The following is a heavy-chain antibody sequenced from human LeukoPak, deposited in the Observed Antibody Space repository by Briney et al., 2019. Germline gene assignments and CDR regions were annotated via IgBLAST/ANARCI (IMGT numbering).Heavy chain of an antibody. D-gene: IGHD6-19*01. CDR3: ARDSSGWYHWFDP. CDR2: ISGSGGST. Sequence: PGGSLRLSCAASGFTFSSYAMSWVRQAPGKGLEWVSAISGSGGSTYYADSVKGRFTISRDNTKNSLSLQMNSLRAEDTAVYYCARDSSGWYHWFDPWGQGTLVTVSS. J-gene: IGHJ5*02. V-gene: IGHV3-23*01. CDR1: GFTFSSYA.